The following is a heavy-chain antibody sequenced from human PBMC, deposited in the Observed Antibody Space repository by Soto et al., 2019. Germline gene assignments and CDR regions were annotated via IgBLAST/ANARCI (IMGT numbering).Heavy chain of an antibody. Sequence: EVQLVESGGGLVQPGGSLRLSCAASGFTFSSYSMNWVRQAPGKGLEWVSYISSSSSTIYYADSVKGRFTISRDNAKNSMYLQRNSLRAEDTAVYYCARVDEWELPYYYGMDVWGQGTTVTVSS. J-gene: IGHJ6*02. CDR3: ARVDEWELPYYYGMDV. CDR1: GFTFSSYS. CDR2: ISSSSSTI. V-gene: IGHV3-48*01. D-gene: IGHD1-26*01.